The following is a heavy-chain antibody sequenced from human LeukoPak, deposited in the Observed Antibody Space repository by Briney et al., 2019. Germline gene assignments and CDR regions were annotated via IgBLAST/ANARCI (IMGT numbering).Heavy chain of an antibody. CDR1: AFTFSDYS. J-gene: IGHJ4*02. V-gene: IGHV3-48*01. D-gene: IGHD1-26*01. Sequence: PGGSLRLSCAASAFTFSDYSMNWVRQAPGKGLEWVSYISGRSSTIHYADSVKGRFTISRDNAKNLMYLQMNSLRAEDTAVYYCARDRIKSGSYYFDYWGQGTLVTVSS. CDR3: ARDRIKSGSYYFDY. CDR2: ISGRSSTI.